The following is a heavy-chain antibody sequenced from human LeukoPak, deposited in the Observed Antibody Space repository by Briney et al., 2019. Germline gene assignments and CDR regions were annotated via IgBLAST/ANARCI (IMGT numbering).Heavy chain of an antibody. D-gene: IGHD7-27*01. Sequence: ASVKVSCKASGYTFVSHDINWVRQATGQGPEWMGWMSPKSGNTGYAQKFQGRVTMTRDTSINTAYMELSGLIPEDTAVYYCTRGPPNWGYDFWGQGTLVTVSS. J-gene: IGHJ4*02. CDR1: GYTFVSHD. CDR3: TRGPPNWGYDF. CDR2: MSPKSGNT. V-gene: IGHV1-8*01.